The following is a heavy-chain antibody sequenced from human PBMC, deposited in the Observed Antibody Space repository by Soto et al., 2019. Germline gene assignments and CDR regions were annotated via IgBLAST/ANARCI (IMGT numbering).Heavy chain of an antibody. V-gene: IGHV1-69*13. Sequence: ASVKVSCKASGGTFSSYAISWVRRAPGQGLEWMGGIIPIFGTANYAQKFQGRVTITADESTSTAYMELSSLRSEDTAVYYCAREKGIYYDSSGYTPVNWFDPWGQGTLVTVSS. CDR3: AREKGIYYDSSGYTPVNWFDP. CDR2: IIPIFGTA. J-gene: IGHJ5*02. D-gene: IGHD3-22*01. CDR1: GGTFSSYA.